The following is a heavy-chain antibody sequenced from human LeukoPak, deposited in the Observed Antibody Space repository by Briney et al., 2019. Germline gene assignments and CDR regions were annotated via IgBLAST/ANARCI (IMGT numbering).Heavy chain of an antibody. CDR2: IKQDGSEK. Sequence: GGSLRLSCAASGFTFRSYWMNWVRQAPGEGLEWVANIKQDGSEKYYVDSVKGRFTISRDNAKNSLYLQMNSLRAEDTAVYYCARGRYSYDSLAFDYWGQGTLVTVSS. D-gene: IGHD5-18*01. CDR1: GFTFRSYW. J-gene: IGHJ4*02. V-gene: IGHV3-7*01. CDR3: ARGRYSYDSLAFDY.